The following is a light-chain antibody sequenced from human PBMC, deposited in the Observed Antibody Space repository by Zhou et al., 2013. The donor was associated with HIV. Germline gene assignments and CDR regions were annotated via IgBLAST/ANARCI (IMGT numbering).Light chain of an antibody. J-gene: IGKJ1*01. CDR2: RAA. V-gene: IGKV3-20*01. CDR3: QQYGSPPWT. CDR1: QSIDRY. Sequence: EIVMTQSPATLSVSPGERVTLSCRASQSIDRYLAWYQQKVGQAPRLLIYRAATRATGIPVRFSGSGSGTDFTLTISRLEPEDFAVFYCQQYGSPPWTFGQGTKVEIK.